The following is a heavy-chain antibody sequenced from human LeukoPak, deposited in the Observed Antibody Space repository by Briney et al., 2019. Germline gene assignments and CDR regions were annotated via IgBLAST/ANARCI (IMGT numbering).Heavy chain of an antibody. CDR2: INPNSGGT. Sequence: RASVKVSCKASGYTFTGYYMHWVRQAPGQGLEWMGWINPNSGGTNYAQKFQGRVTMTRDTSISTAYMELSSLRSEDTAVYYCARALGYYYDTSGYYYWGQGTLVTVSS. V-gene: IGHV1-2*02. J-gene: IGHJ4*02. D-gene: IGHD3-22*01. CDR3: ARALGYYYDTSGYYY. CDR1: GYTFTGYY.